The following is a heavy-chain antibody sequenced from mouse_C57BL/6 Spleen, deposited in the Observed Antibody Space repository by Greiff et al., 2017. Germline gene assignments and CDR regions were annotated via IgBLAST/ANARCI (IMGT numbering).Heavy chain of an antibody. V-gene: IGHV1-19*01. CDR2: INPYNGGT. J-gene: IGHJ4*01. CDR3: AGDVSHGYYAMAY. Sequence: EVQLQQSGPVLVKPGASVKMSCKASGYTFTDYYMNWVKQSHGKSLEWIGVINPYNGGTSYNQKFKVKATLTVDKSSSTAYMELNSLTSEDSAVYYCAGDVSHGYYAMAYWGQGTSVTVSS. D-gene: IGHD6-2*01. CDR1: GYTFTDYY.